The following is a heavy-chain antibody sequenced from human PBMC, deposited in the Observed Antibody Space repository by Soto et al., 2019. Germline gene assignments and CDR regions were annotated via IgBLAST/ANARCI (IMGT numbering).Heavy chain of an antibody. Sequence: SETLSLTCTVSGGSISPYYWTWIRQPPGKGLEWIGYIYYGGTTSYNPSLKSRVTISLETSKSQISLRPSSVTAADTAIYYCARAAMGGSSWPFDYWGQGTLVTVSS. CDR1: GGSISPYY. CDR2: IYYGGTT. CDR3: ARAAMGGSSWPFDY. J-gene: IGHJ4*02. D-gene: IGHD6-13*01. V-gene: IGHV4-59*08.